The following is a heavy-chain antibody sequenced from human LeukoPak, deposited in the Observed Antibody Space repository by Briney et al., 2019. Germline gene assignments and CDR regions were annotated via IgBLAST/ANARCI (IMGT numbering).Heavy chain of an antibody. Sequence: GGSLTLSCAASGFTFSSYAMSWLPPAPGQGREGVSAISDSGGNTYYTHSVKGRFTISRDNSKNTLYLQMNSLRAEDTAVYYCAKEVGYGYGGYYYFDYWGQGTLVTVSS. CDR3: AKEVGYGYGGYYYFDY. V-gene: IGHV3-23*01. CDR2: ISDSGGNT. J-gene: IGHJ4*02. D-gene: IGHD4-23*01. CDR1: GFTFSSYA.